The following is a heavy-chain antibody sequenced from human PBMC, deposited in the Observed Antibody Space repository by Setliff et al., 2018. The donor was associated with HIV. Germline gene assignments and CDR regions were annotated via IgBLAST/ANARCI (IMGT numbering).Heavy chain of an antibody. CDR3: ARDRGGSYADACDV. D-gene: IGHD1-26*01. CDR2: IIPILGTT. CDR1: GGTFGSNA. Sequence: SVKVSCKSSGGTFGSNAISWVRQAPGHGLEWIGGIIPILGTTHYSQKFQDRVTITRDESTRTAYLEVNNLGSEDTAIYYCARDRGGSYADACDVWGQGTMVTVSS. J-gene: IGHJ3*01. V-gene: IGHV1-69*05.